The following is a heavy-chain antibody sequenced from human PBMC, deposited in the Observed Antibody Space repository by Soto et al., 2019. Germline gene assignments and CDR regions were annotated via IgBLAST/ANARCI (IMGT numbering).Heavy chain of an antibody. V-gene: IGHV3-30-3*01. CDR1: GFTFSSYA. D-gene: IGHD3-22*01. CDR2: ISYDGSNK. Sequence: GSLRLSCAASGFTFSSYAMHWVRQAPGKGLEWVAVISYDGSNKYYADSVKGRLTISRDNSKNTLYLQMNSLRAEDTAVYYCARDQNYYDSSGYAPGYWGQGTLVTVSS. CDR3: ARDQNYYDSSGYAPGY. J-gene: IGHJ4*02.